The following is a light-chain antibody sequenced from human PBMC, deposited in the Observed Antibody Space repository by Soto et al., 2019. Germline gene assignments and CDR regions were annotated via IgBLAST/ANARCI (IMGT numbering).Light chain of an antibody. J-gene: IGKJ4*01. V-gene: IGKV3-20*01. CDR2: GVS. CDR1: QSVSSN. Sequence: TQSPATLAVSPGERATLSCRASQSVSSNLAWYQQKPGQAPRLLIYGVSSRATGIPARFSGGGSGTDFSLTISRLETEDFSVYYCQQYGSSPLTLGGGTKVDIK. CDR3: QQYGSSPLT.